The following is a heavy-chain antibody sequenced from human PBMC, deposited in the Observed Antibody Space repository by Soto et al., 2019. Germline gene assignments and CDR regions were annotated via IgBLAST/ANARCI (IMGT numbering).Heavy chain of an antibody. V-gene: IGHV4-39*07. Sequence: NPSETLSLTCIVSGGSISSSSYYWGWIRQPPGKGLEWIGSIYYSGSTYYNPSLKSRVTISVDTSKNQFSLKLSSVTAGDTAVYYWGRGDLWFGELPCYYYGMDVCGQGTTVTVS. CDR3: GRGDLWFGELPCYYYGMDV. J-gene: IGHJ6*02. CDR1: GGSISSSSYY. CDR2: IYYSGST. D-gene: IGHD3-10*01.